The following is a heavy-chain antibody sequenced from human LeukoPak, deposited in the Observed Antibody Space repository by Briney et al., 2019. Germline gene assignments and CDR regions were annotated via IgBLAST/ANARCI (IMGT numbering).Heavy chain of an antibody. J-gene: IGHJ4*02. Sequence: GGSLRLSCAASGFTFSSYSMNWVRHAPGKGLEWVSYISSSSSTIYYADSVKGRFTISRDNAKNSLYLQMNSLRAEDTAVYYCARDKDPFIYYFDYWGQGTLVTVSS. CDR3: ARDKDPFIYYFDY. D-gene: IGHD3-10*01. CDR1: GFTFSSYS. V-gene: IGHV3-48*04. CDR2: ISSSSSTI.